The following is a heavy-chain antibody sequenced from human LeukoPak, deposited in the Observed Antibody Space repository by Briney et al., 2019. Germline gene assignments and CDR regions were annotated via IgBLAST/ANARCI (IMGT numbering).Heavy chain of an antibody. CDR2: INYSGST. J-gene: IGHJ4*02. CDR1: GGFISGYY. D-gene: IGHD6-19*01. CDR3: ARGWGYFDY. Sequence: SETLSLTCTVSGGFISGYYWGWIRQPPGKGLDWIGYINYSGSTIYNPSLKSRVTISVDTSKNQFSLDLNSVTAADTAVYYCARGWGYFDYWGQGTLVTVSS. V-gene: IGHV4-59*08.